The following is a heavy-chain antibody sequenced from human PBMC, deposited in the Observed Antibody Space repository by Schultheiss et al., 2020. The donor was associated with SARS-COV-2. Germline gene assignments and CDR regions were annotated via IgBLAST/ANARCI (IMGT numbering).Heavy chain of an antibody. V-gene: IGHV3-30*03. CDR1: GFTFSSYG. CDR2: ISYDGSNK. Sequence: GGSLRLSCAASGFTFSSYGMHWVRQAPGKGLEWVAVISYDGSNKYYADSVKGRFTISRDNSKNTLYLQMNSLRAEDTAVYYCATLYQLPTYYYYGMDVWGQGTTVTVSS. CDR3: ATLYQLPTYYYYGMDV. J-gene: IGHJ6*02. D-gene: IGHD2-2*01.